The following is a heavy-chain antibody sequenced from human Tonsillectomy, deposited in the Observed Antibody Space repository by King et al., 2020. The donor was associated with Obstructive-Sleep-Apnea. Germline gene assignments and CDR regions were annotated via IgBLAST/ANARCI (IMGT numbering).Heavy chain of an antibody. J-gene: IGHJ4*02. Sequence: QVQLVESGGGVVQPGGSLRLSCAASGFTFSNYGMHWVRQAPGKGLEGVAFIRYDGTNKYYADSVKGRFTISRDNSKNTLFLQMNSLRAEDTAVYYCAKEDSSGWYRIDYWGQGTLVTVPS. CDR2: IRYDGTNK. V-gene: IGHV3-30*02. CDR3: AKEDSSGWYRIDY. CDR1: GFTFSNYG. D-gene: IGHD6-19*01.